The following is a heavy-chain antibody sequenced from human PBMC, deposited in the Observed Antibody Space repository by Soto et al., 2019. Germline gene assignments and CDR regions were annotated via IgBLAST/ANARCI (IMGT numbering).Heavy chain of an antibody. Sequence: SVKVSCKASGGTFSSYAISWVRQAPGQGLEWMGGIIPIFGKTNYAQKFQGRVTITADKSTSTAYMELSSLRSEDTAVYYCARVSPPSYSSSWYAGDYWGQGTLVTVSS. V-gene: IGHV1-69*06. D-gene: IGHD6-13*01. CDR1: GGTFSSYA. CDR2: IIPIFGKT. J-gene: IGHJ4*02. CDR3: ARVSPPSYSSSWYAGDY.